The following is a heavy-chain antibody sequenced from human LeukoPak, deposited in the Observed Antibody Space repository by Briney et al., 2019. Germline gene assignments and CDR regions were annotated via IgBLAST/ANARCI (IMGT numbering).Heavy chain of an antibody. D-gene: IGHD6-19*01. CDR2: IYHSGNT. V-gene: IGHV4-4*09. J-gene: IGHJ4*02. CDR1: GASMSSNY. Sequence: SETLSLTCNVSGASMSSNYWSWIRQPPGKGLEWIGYIYHSGNTNYSPSLESRVTMSVDESKNQFSLRVHSVSAADTAVYYCASTRRAAVAGRFDSWGQGTLVTVSS. CDR3: ASTRRAAVAGRFDS.